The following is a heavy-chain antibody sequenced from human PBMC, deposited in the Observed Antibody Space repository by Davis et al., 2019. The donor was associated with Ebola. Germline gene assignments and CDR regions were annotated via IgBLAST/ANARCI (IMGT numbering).Heavy chain of an antibody. V-gene: IGHV5-51*01. CDR1: GYSFTSYW. CDR3: ARLLGDDFWSGREPYNWFDP. CDR2: IYPGDSDT. Sequence: GESLKISCKGSGYSFTSYWIGWVRQIPGKGLEWLGIIYPGDSDTRYSPSFQGQVTISADKSISTAYLQWSSLKASDTAMYYCARLLGDDFWSGREPYNWFDPWGQGTLVTVSS. J-gene: IGHJ5*02. D-gene: IGHD3-3*01.